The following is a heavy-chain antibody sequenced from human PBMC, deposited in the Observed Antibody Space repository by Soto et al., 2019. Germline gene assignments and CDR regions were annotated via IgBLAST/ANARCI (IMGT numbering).Heavy chain of an antibody. Sequence: GGSLRLSCAASGFTIRRNYMSWVRQPPGKGLEWVSVIYSSGSTDYADSVRGRFSISRDNSKSTVFLQMNTLRAEDTAVYYCARARDGYNFLYEPTWGQGTLVTVSS. V-gene: IGHV3-53*01. D-gene: IGHD5-12*01. J-gene: IGHJ1*01. CDR3: ARARDGYNFLYEPT. CDR1: GFTIRRNY. CDR2: IYSSGST.